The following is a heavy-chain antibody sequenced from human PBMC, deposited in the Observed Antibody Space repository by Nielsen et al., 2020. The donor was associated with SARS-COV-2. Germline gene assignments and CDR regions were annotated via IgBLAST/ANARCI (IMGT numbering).Heavy chain of an antibody. D-gene: IGHD1-26*01. V-gene: IGHV1-18*01. J-gene: IGHJ3*02. CDR3: ARASIVGATRGAFDI. CDR1: GGTFSSYA. CDR2: ISAYNGNT. Sequence: ASVKVSCKASGGTFSSYAISWVRQAPGQGLEWMGWISAYNGNTNYAQKLQGRVTMTTDTSTSTAYMELGSLRSDDTAVYYCARASIVGATRGAFDIWGQGTMVTVSS.